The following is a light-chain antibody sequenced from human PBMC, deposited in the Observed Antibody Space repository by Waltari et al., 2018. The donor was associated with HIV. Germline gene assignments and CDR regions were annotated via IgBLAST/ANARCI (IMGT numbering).Light chain of an antibody. J-gene: IGLJ2*01. CDR3: AAWDDSLNGPV. Sequence: QSVLTQPPSASGTPGQRVTISCSGSSSNIGSNTVNWYQQLPGTAPKLPIYSNIQRPSGVPDRFSGSKSGTSASLAISGLQSEDEADYYCAAWDDSLNGPVFGGGTELTVL. CDR1: SSNIGSNT. CDR2: SNI. V-gene: IGLV1-44*01.